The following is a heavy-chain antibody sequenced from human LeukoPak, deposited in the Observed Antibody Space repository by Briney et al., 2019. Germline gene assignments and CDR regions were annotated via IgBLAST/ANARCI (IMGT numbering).Heavy chain of an antibody. Sequence: ASVKVSCKVSGYTLTELSMHWVRQAPGKGLEWMGGFDPEDGETIYAQKFQGRVTVTEDTSTDTAYMELSSLRSEDTAVYYCATAAPGYYGSGSYSGPFDYWGQGTLVTVSS. CDR3: ATAAPGYYGSGSYSGPFDY. D-gene: IGHD3-10*01. CDR2: FDPEDGET. V-gene: IGHV1-24*01. J-gene: IGHJ4*02. CDR1: GYTLTELS.